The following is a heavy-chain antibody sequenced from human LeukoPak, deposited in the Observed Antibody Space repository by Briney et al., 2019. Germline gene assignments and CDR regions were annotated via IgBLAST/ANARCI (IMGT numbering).Heavy chain of an antibody. V-gene: IGHV1-2*02. CDR2: INPNSGGT. D-gene: IGHD2-2*01. Sequence: ASVKVSCKASGYTSTGYYMHWVRQAPGQGLEWMGWINPNSGGTNYAQKFQGRVTMTRDTSISTAYMELSRLRSDDTAVYYCVSGSSTRVYYFDYWGQGTLVTVSS. CDR1: GYTSTGYY. J-gene: IGHJ4*02. CDR3: VSGSSTRVYYFDY.